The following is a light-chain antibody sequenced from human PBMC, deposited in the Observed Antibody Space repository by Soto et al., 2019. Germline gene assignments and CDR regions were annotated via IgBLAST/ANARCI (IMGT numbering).Light chain of an antibody. CDR3: QSYDNYNVV. CDR2: EFY. Sequence: NFMLTQPHSVSESPGKTVTISCTRSSGNIASRYVQWYQQRPGSAPSTVIYEFYERPSGVPDRFSGAIDSSSNSASLTISGLKTEDEADYYCQSYDNYNVVFGGGPKVTVL. V-gene: IGLV6-57*04. J-gene: IGLJ3*02. CDR1: SGNIASRY.